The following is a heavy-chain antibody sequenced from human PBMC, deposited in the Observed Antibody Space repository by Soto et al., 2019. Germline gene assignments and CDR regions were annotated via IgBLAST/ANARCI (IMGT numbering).Heavy chain of an antibody. CDR3: AGEYYYDSSGYYVPYDY. CDR1: GGTFSSYA. D-gene: IGHD3-22*01. Sequence: QVQLVQSGAEVKKPGSSVKVSCKASGGTFSSYAISWVRQAPGQGLEWMGGIIPIFGTANYAQKFQGRVTITADESTSTAYMELRSLRSEDTAVYYCAGEYYYDSSGYYVPYDYWGQGTLVTVSS. CDR2: IIPIFGTA. V-gene: IGHV1-69*01. J-gene: IGHJ4*02.